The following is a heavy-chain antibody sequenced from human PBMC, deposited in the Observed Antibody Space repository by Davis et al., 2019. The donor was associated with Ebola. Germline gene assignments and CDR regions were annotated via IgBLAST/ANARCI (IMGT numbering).Heavy chain of an antibody. Sequence: AASVKVSCKVSGYSLSDHIIHWVRQAPGEGLEWRGGSGPGYGEIIYAQKFQGRVTMTEDTSTDTAYMELTSLRSEDTAVYYCATAAGERLDHFDSWGQGSLVTVSS. CDR1: GYSLSDHI. D-gene: IGHD1-26*01. J-gene: IGHJ4*02. V-gene: IGHV1-24*01. CDR2: SGPGYGEI. CDR3: ATAAGERLDHFDS.